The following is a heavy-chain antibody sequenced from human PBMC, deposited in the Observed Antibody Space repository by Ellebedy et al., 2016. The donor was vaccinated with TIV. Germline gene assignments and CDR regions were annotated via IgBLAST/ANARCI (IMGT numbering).Heavy chain of an antibody. CDR2: MTGNGGSS. V-gene: IGHV3-23*01. D-gene: IGHD1-1*01. CDR1: GFSFSYYA. J-gene: IGHJ5*02. CDR3: ARVHWKGENWFDP. Sequence: GESLKISCVASGFSFSYYAMSWVRQAPRKGLELVLSMTGNGGSSKYADSVKGRFTISIDNSKKTLYLQMNSLRAEDTAVYYCARVHWKGENWFDPWGQGTLVTVSS.